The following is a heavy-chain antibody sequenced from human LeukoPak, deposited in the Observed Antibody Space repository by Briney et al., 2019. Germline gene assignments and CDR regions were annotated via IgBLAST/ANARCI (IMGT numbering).Heavy chain of an antibody. CDR2: MNSDGSST. J-gene: IGHJ4*02. V-gene: IGHV3-74*01. D-gene: IGHD6-6*01. Sequence: GGSLRLSCAASGFTFSSYWMHWVRQASGKGLVWVSRMNSDGSSTSYADSVKGRFTISRDNAKNTLYLQMNSLRAEDTAVYYCARALSGYSSSLGYWGQGTLVTVSS. CDR1: GFTFSSYW. CDR3: ARALSGYSSSLGY.